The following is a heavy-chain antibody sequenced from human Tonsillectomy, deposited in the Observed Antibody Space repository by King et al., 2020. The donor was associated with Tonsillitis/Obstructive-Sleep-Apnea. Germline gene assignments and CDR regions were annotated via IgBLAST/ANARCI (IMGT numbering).Heavy chain of an antibody. CDR1: GFTFSNAW. J-gene: IGHJ4*02. CDR2: IKSKTDGGTT. Sequence: VQLVESGGGLVKPGGSLRLSCAASGFTFSNAWMSWVRQAPGKGLEWVGRIKSKTDGGTTDYAAPVKGRFTISRDDSKNTLYLQMNSLKTEDTAVYYCTTDFGIGYCSSTSCSTFDYWAREPWSPSPQ. D-gene: IGHD2-2*01. V-gene: IGHV3-15*01. CDR3: TTDFGIGYCSSTSCSTFDY.